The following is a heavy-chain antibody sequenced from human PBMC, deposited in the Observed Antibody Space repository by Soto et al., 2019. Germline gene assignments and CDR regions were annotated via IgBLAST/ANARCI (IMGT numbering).Heavy chain of an antibody. CDR2: ISHDESNK. Sequence: QVQLVESGGGVVQPGRSLRLSCAASGFSLSDRVMHWVRQAPGKGLEWVALISHDESNKDYADSVKGRFTISRDISKNTLYLQMDSLRAEDTAVYHCAREDESRGYAGTFHHWGQGTLVTVSS. J-gene: IGHJ1*01. V-gene: IGHV3-30*03. D-gene: IGHD3-22*01. CDR1: GFSLSDRV. CDR3: AREDESRGYAGTFHH.